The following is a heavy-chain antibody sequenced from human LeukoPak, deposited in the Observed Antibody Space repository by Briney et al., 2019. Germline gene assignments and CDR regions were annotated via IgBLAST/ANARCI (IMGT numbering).Heavy chain of an antibody. CDR3: ASSNCGGDCYNDY. V-gene: IGHV4-59*01. J-gene: IGHJ4*02. CDR2: IYYTGST. CDR1: GGAITNYY. Sequence: SETLSLTCGVSGGAITNYYWNWIRQAPGKGLEWLGYIYYTGSTTYNPSVKSRITISLDTSKKQISLKLRSVTAADTAVYYCASSNCGGDCYNDYWGQGTLVTVSS. D-gene: IGHD2-21*02.